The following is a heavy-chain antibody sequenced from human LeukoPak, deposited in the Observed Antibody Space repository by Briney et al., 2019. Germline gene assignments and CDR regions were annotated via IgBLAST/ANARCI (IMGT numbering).Heavy chain of an antibody. CDR3: ARDGTSRGFDNWFDP. V-gene: IGHV4-38-2*02. Sequence: SETLSLTCTVSGYSISSGYYWGWIRQPPGKGLEWIGSIYHSGSTYYNPSLKSRVTISVDTSKNQFSLKLSSVTAADTAVYYCARDGTSRGFDNWFDPWGQGTLVTVSS. CDR2: IYHSGST. D-gene: IGHD2-2*01. CDR1: GYSISSGYY. J-gene: IGHJ5*02.